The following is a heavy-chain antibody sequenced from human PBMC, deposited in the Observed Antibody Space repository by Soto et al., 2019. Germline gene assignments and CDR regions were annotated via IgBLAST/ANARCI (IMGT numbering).Heavy chain of an antibody. Sequence: QVQLVQSGAEVKKPGSSVKVSCKASGDTFSNHTISWVRQAPGQGLEWMGRIIPILGVANYAQKFQGRVTITTDKYTSTVYMELSSLISSATAVYYCGRVAAMITATNSYYYYMDVWGKGTTVTVSS. CDR1: GDTFSNHT. CDR2: IIPILGVA. D-gene: IGHD3-16*01. J-gene: IGHJ6*03. CDR3: GRVAAMITATNSYYYYMDV. V-gene: IGHV1-69*04.